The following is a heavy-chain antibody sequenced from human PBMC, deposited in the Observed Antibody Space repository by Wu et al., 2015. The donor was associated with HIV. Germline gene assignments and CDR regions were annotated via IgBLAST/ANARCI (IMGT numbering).Heavy chain of an antibody. J-gene: IGHJ5*02. Sequence: QVQLVQSGAEVKKPGASVKVPCEASAYRFIAEFIHWVRQAPGQGLEWMGRINCNSGDTAYAQKFQGRVTMSRDTSIRTAYMDLSSLRSEDTAVYYCAKGYCSGGDCYEGYNNFFDPWGQGTLVTVSS. CDR3: AKGYCSGGDCYEGYNNFFDP. CDR1: AYRFIAEF. CDR2: INCNSGDT. V-gene: IGHV1-2*02. D-gene: IGHD2-15*01.